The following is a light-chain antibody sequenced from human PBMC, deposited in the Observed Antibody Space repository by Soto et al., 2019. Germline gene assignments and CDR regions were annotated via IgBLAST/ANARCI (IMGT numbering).Light chain of an antibody. CDR1: QSVSSSY. Sequence: EIVLTQPPATLSLSQGERATLSGRASQSVSSSYLAWYQQKPGQAPRLLIYGASIRATGIPDRFSASGSGSDFTLTISRLEPDDFAVYYCHQYDSLPLTFGEGTKVDIK. CDR2: GAS. V-gene: IGKV3-20*01. J-gene: IGKJ4*01. CDR3: HQYDSLPLT.